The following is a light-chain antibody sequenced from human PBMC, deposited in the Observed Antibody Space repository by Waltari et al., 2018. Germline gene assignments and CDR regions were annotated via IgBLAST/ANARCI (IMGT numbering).Light chain of an antibody. J-gene: IGKJ2*02. V-gene: IGKV1-9*01. CDR2: GAS. CDR1: QGVSSY. CDR3: QQLHSYPRT. Sequence: DIQLTQSPSFLSAAVGDRVTITCRASQGVSSYSAWSQQKPGKAPKVLIYGASTLQRGVPSRFSGSGSGTEFSLTIISLQPEDSATYYCQQLHSYPRTFGQGTKLEIK.